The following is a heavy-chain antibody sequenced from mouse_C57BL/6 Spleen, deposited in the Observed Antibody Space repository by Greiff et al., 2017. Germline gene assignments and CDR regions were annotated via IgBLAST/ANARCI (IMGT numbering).Heavy chain of an antibody. CDR2: ISYDGSN. Sequence: EVKLVESGPGLVKPSQSLSLTCSVTGYSITSGYYWNWIRQFPGNKLEWMGYISYDGSNNYNPSLKNRISITRDTSKNQFFLKLNSVTTEDTATYYCARDSNYGVFAYWGQGTLVTVSA. J-gene: IGHJ3*01. V-gene: IGHV3-6*01. CDR3: ARDSNYGVFAY. CDR1: GYSITSGYY. D-gene: IGHD2-5*01.